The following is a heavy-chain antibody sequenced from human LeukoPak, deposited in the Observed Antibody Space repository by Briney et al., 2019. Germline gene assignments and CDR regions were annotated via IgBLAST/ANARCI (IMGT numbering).Heavy chain of an antibody. D-gene: IGHD1-26*01. CDR2: TYYKSKWYN. J-gene: IGHJ3*02. V-gene: IGHV6-1*01. Sequence: SQTLSLTCAISGDSVSSNSAAWNWSRQSPSRGLEWLGRTYYKSKWYNDYAVSVKSRITINPDTSKNQFSLQLNSVTPEDTAVYYCARDGVVGAGDAFDIWGQGTMVTVSS. CDR1: GDSVSSNSAA. CDR3: ARDGVVGAGDAFDI.